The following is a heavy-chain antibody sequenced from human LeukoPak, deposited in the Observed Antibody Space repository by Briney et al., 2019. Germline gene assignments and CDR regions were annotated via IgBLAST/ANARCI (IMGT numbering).Heavy chain of an antibody. CDR1: GYTFNIHH. CDR2: INTNSGGT. CDR3: ARDYSTSSWDK. V-gene: IGHV1-2*02. Sequence: GASVKVSCKASGYTFNIHHIQWVRQAPGQGLKWMGWINTNSGGTTYSQKFQDRITMTRDPSITTAYMELSSLRSDDTAVYYCARDYSTSSWDKWGQGTLVTVSS. J-gene: IGHJ4*02. D-gene: IGHD6-13*01.